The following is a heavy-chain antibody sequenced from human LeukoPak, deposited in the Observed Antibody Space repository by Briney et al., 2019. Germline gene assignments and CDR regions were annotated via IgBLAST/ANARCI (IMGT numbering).Heavy chain of an antibody. J-gene: IGHJ5*02. Sequence: PGESLKISCKASGYSFTNYWIGWVRQMPGKGLEWMAIIYPANSDTRYSASFQGQVTISADTSITTAYLQWSRLTASDTAMYYCARERESGSSWFDPWGQGTLVTVSS. V-gene: IGHV5-51*01. D-gene: IGHD3-10*01. CDR1: GYSFTNYW. CDR2: IYPANSDT. CDR3: ARERESGSSWFDP.